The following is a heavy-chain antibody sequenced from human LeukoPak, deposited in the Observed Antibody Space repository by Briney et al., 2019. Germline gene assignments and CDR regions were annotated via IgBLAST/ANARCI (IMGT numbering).Heavy chain of an antibody. CDR2: IIPIFGTA. D-gene: IGHD2-8*01. Sequence: SVKVSCKASGYTFTSYGISWVRQAPGQGLEWMGGIIPIFGTANYAQKFQGRVTITADESTSTAYMELSSLRSEDTAVYYCARGGVYCTNGVCYGKGYYFDYWGQGTLVTVSS. J-gene: IGHJ4*02. V-gene: IGHV1-69*13. CDR3: ARGGVYCTNGVCYGKGYYFDY. CDR1: GYTFTSYG.